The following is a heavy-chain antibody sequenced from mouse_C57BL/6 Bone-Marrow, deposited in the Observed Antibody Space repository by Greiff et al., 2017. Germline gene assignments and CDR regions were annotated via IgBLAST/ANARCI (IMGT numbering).Heavy chain of an antibody. Sequence: EVKLVESGGDLVKPGGSLKLSCAASGFTFSSYGMSWVRQTPDKRLEWVATISSGGSYTYYPDSVKGRFTISRDNAKNTLYLQMSSLKSEDTAMYYCASLLWYFDVWGTGTTVTVSS. V-gene: IGHV5-6*01. D-gene: IGHD2-1*01. CDR1: GFTFSSYG. CDR2: ISSGGSYT. CDR3: ASLLWYFDV. J-gene: IGHJ1*03.